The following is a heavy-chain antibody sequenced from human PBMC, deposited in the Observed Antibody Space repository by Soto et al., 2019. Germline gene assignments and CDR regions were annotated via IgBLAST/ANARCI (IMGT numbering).Heavy chain of an antibody. CDR3: AKVMVLPSDSWSGYSNVVYFDY. J-gene: IGHJ4*02. D-gene: IGHD3-3*01. CDR2: ISGSGGST. Sequence: VGSLRLSCAASGFTFSSYAMSWVRQAPGKGLEWVSAISGSGGSTYYADSVKGRFTISRDNSKNTLYLQMNSLRAEDTAVYYCAKVMVLPSDSWSGYSNVVYFDYWGQGTLVTVPQ. V-gene: IGHV3-23*01. CDR1: GFTFSSYA.